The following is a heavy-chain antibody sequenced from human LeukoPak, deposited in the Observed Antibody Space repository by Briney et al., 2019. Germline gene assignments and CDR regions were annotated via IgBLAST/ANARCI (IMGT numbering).Heavy chain of an antibody. CDR3: ARGIIMITWDVDYFDY. CDR1: GGSISSGGYS. CDR2: IYHSGST. D-gene: IGHD3-16*01. V-gene: IGHV4-30-2*01. J-gene: IGHJ4*02. Sequence: PSQTLSLTCAVSGGSISSGGYSWSWIRQPPGKGLEWIGYIYHSGSTYYNPSLKSRVTISVDRSKNQFSLKLSSVTAADTAVYYCARGIIMITWDVDYFDYWGQGTLVTVSS.